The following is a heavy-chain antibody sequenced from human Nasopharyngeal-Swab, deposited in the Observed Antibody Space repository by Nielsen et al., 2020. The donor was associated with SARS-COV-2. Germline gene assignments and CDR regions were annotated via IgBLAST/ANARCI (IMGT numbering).Heavy chain of an antibody. CDR1: GYTFTSYG. CDR2: ISAYNGNT. V-gene: IGHV1-18*01. CDR3: ARVGEEGRYAEADIGDYFDY. D-gene: IGHD2-15*01. J-gene: IGHJ4*02. Sequence: ASVKVSCKASGYTFTSYGISWVRQAPGQGLEWMGWISAYNGNTNYAQKLQGRVTMTTDTSTSTAYMELSSLRSEDTAVYYCARVGEEGRYAEADIGDYFDYWGQGTLVTVSS.